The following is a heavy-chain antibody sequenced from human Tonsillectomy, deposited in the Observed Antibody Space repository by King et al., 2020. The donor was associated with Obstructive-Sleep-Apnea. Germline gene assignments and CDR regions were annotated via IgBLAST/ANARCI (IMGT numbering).Heavy chain of an antibody. CDR2: ISYSGNT. V-gene: IGHV4-31*03. CDR3: SRSTEYSNFETY. CDR1: GGSITSGTYY. J-gene: IGHJ4*02. D-gene: IGHD4-11*01. Sequence: PLQESGTGLVKPSKTLSLTCTVSGGSITSGTYYWGWYRQHPGKGPEWIGVISYSGNTFYNPSLKSRVTISVEASETQFSLSLKSVTVADTAVYYCSRSTEYSNFETYWGQGSLVTVS.